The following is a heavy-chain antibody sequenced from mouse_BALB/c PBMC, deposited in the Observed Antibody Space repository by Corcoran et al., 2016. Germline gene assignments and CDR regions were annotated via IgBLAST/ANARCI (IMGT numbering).Heavy chain of an antibody. CDR2: ILPGSGST. V-gene: IGHV1-9*01. CDR1: GYTFSSYW. CDR3: ASGGSYWYFDV. J-gene: IGHJ1*01. Sequence: QVQLQQSGAELMKPGASVKISCKATGYTFSSYWIEWVKQRPGHGLEWIGEILPGSGSTNYNEKFKGKATFTADTSSNTAYMQLSSLTSEDSAVYYCASGGSYWYFDVWGAGTTVTVSS.